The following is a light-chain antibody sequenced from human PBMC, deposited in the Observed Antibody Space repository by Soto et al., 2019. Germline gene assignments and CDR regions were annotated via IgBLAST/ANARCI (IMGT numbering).Light chain of an antibody. CDR3: MQGTHWPYT. CDR1: QSLVHSDGNTY. CDR2: KVF. V-gene: IGKV2-30*02. Sequence: DVVMTQSPLSLPVILGQPASISCRSSQSLVHSDGNTYLNWFHQRPGQSPRRLIYKVFNRDSGVPDRFSGSASGTEFTLRVSRVEAEDVGVYYCMQGTHWPYTFGQGTKLQIE. J-gene: IGKJ2*01.